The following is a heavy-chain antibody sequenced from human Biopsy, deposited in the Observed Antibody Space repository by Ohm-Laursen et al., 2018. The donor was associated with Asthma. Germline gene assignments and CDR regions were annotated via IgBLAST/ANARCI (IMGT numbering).Heavy chain of an antibody. CDR3: AKGAGSGSYHFFHFDS. Sequence: SLRLSCAASGFTFSSYGMHWVRQAPGKGLEWVAVIWYDGSIKYYADSVKGRFTISRDNSKNTLFLQMSSLRADDTAVYYCAKGAGSGSYHFFHFDSWGQGTPVTVSS. D-gene: IGHD3-10*01. CDR1: GFTFSSYG. V-gene: IGHV3-33*06. J-gene: IGHJ4*02. CDR2: IWYDGSIK.